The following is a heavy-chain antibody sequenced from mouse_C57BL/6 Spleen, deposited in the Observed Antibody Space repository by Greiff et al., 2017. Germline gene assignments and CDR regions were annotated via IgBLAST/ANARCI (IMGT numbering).Heavy chain of an antibody. V-gene: IGHV1-82*01. CDR3: GRGGVTTVVASDY. J-gene: IGHJ2*01. CDR2: IYPGDGDT. CDR1: GYAFSSSW. D-gene: IGHD1-1*01. Sequence: QVQLKQSGPELVKPGASVKFSCKASGYAFSSSWMNWVKQRPGKGLEWIGRIYPGDGDTNYNGKFKGKATLTADKSSSTAYMQLSSLTSEDSAVYFCGRGGVTTVVASDYWGQGTTLTVSS.